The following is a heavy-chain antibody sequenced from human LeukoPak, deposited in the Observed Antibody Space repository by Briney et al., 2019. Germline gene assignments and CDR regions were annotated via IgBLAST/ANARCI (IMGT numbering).Heavy chain of an antibody. Sequence: PGGSLRLSCAASGFTFSSSSMSWVRQAPGKGLEWVSSISSSSSYIYYADSLKGRFTISRDNAKNSLYLQMNSLRAEDTAVYYCAREVLPAVRGLAYGARETLATFP. D-gene: IGHD2-2*01. J-gene: IGHJ4*02. CDR3: AREVLPAVRGLAY. CDR2: ISSSSSYI. CDR1: GFTFSSSS. V-gene: IGHV3-21*01.